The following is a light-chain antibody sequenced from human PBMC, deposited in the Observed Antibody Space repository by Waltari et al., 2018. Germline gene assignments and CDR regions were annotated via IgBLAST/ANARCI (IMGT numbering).Light chain of an antibody. CDR1: NSDVGSYNL. CDR2: DVI. Sequence: QSVLTQPASMSGSPGQSITISCTGTNSDVGSYNLVPWYQQHPGKAPRLIIYDVIKRPSGVSDRFSGSKSGNTASLTVSGLQPEDEAEYFCCSYAGSSTFHVLFGGGTKLTVL. V-gene: IGLV2-23*02. CDR3: CSYAGSSTFHVL. J-gene: IGLJ2*01.